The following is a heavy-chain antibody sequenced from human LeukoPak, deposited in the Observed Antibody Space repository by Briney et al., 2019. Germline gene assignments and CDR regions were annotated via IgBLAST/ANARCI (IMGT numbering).Heavy chain of an antibody. CDR3: ARIWAEFQLVCAL. J-gene: IGHJ4*02. CDR1: VYTFTRSL. V-gene: IGHV1-18*01. CDR2: ISGHNGNT. Sequence: ASVKVSCKAAVYTFTRSLMRWVRQVPGQGLEWMGWISGHNGNTDYAQKFKDRVTLTPATSTSTAYMELRSLPSDDTAVYSCARIWAEFQLVCALWRQGPLVTVSP. D-gene: IGHD6-13*01.